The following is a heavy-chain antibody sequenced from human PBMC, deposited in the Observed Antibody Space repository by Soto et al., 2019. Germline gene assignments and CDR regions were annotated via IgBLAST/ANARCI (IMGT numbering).Heavy chain of an antibody. CDR1: GVTVSTDW. CDR3: VRENYYYGMDV. CDR2: IRGGGNT. Sequence: EVQLVESGGGLVQPGGSLRLSCAASGVTVSTDWMYWVRQAPGKGLEWVSDIRGGGNTFYADSVEGRFTISRDNSKHTVYLQMNSLRVEDTAMYYCVRENYYYGMDVWGQGTTVTVSS. J-gene: IGHJ6*02. V-gene: IGHV3-66*01.